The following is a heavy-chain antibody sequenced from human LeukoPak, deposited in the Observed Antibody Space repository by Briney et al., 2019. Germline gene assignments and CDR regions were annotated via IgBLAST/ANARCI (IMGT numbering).Heavy chain of an antibody. D-gene: IGHD3-10*01. CDR3: DP. V-gene: IGHV4-39*01. CDR1: GGSISSNSYY. CDR2: IYYSGST. J-gene: IGHJ5*02. Sequence: SETLSLTCTVSGGSISSNSYYWGWIRQPPGKGLKWIGTIYYSGSTYYNPSLKSRVTISVDTSKNQFSLKLSSGSGSYGVPNWFDPWGQGTLVTVSS.